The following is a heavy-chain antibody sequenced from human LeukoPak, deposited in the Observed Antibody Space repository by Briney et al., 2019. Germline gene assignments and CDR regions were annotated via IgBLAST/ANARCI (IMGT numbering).Heavy chain of an antibody. Sequence: PSETLSLTCTVSGGSISSYHGSWLRQPAGKGLEGFERIYPSGRTHYTPPLKSRVHMSVDTYKNQLSLTLPSVPAADTAVYYCARVSDPRYNYFDPWGQGTLVTVSS. V-gene: IGHV4-4*07. CDR2: IYPSGRT. CDR1: GGSISSYH. CDR3: ARVSDPRYNYFDP. D-gene: IGHD3-3*01. J-gene: IGHJ5*02.